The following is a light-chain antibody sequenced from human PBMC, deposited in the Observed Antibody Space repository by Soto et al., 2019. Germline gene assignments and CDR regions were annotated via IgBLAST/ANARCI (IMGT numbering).Light chain of an antibody. CDR1: QNILYSSNNKNY. CDR3: QQYYGTPLT. CDR2: WAS. V-gene: IGKV4-1*01. J-gene: IGKJ4*01. Sequence: DIVMTQSPDSLAVSLGERATINCKSSQNILYSSNNKNYLAWYQQKPGQPPVLLISWASTRESGVPDRFSGSGSETDFTLTISSLQAEDVAVYYCQQYYGTPLTFGGGTKVEIK.